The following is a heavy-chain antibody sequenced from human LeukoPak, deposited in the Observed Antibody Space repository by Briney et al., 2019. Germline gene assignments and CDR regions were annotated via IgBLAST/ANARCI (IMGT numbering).Heavy chain of an antibody. V-gene: IGHV4-34*01. D-gene: IGHD2-8*01. J-gene: IGHJ4*02. Sequence: PSETLSLTCAVYGGSFSGYYWSWIRQPPGKGLEWIGEINHSGSTNYNPSLKSRVTISVDTSKNQLSLKLSSVTAADTAVYYCARGRSNGWFYWGQGTLVTVSS. CDR1: GGSFSGYY. CDR2: INHSGST. CDR3: ARGRSNGWFY.